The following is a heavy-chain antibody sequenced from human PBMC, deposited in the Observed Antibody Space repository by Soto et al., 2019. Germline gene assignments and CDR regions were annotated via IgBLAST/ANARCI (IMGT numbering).Heavy chain of an antibody. CDR2: ISGSGGGT. V-gene: IGHV3-23*01. Sequence: GSLRLSCVASGFTFSSYAMSWVRQAPGKGLEWVSGISGSGGGTDYADSVKGRFTISRDKSKNTLHLQMDSLRAEDTALYYCANSYSERYFDYWGQGTLVTVSS. CDR1: GFTFSSYA. CDR3: ANSYSERYFDY. J-gene: IGHJ4*02. D-gene: IGHD4-4*01.